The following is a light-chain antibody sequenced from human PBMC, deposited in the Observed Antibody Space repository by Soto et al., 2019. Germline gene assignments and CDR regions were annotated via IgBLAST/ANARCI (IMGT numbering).Light chain of an antibody. CDR2: EVN. J-gene: IGLJ1*01. CDR1: SSDVGDYNY. Sequence: QSVLTQPPSASGSPGQSVTISCTGTSSDVGDYNYVSWYQHHPGKAPKLMIYEVNKRPSGVPDRFSGSKSGNTASLTVSGLQAEDEADHYCISYAGIKHVCPYVFGTGTKVTVL. V-gene: IGLV2-8*01. CDR3: ISYAGIKHVCPYV.